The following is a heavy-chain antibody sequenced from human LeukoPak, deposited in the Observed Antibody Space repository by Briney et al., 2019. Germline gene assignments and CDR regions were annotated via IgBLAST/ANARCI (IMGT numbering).Heavy chain of an antibody. CDR2: INANSGGT. J-gene: IGHJ4*02. V-gene: IGHV1-2*02. D-gene: IGHD2-2*01. Sequence: ASVKVSCKASGYTFTGYYMHWVRQAPGQGLEWMGWINANSGGTNYAQKFQGRVTMTRDTSISTAYMERSRLRSDDTAVYYCARVDCSSTSCYGDDYFDYWGQGTLVTVSS. CDR3: ARVDCSSTSCYGDDYFDY. CDR1: GYTFTGYY.